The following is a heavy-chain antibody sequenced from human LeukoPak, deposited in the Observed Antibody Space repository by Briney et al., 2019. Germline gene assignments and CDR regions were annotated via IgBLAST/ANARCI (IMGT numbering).Heavy chain of an antibody. J-gene: IGHJ4*02. D-gene: IGHD2-2*01. Sequence: GGSLRLSCAASGFTFSNSFMSWVRQAPGKGLEWVSTISNSGSPTYYADSVKGRFTISRDNSKNTLYLQMNSLRTEDTAVYYCATYAQRVEFDYWGQGTLVPVSS. CDR3: ATYAQRVEFDY. V-gene: IGHV3-23*01. CDR2: ISNSGSPT. CDR1: GFTFSNSF.